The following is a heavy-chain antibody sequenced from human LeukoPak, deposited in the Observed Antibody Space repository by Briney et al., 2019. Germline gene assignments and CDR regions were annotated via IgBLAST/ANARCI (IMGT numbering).Heavy chain of an antibody. CDR1: GFTVSSNY. J-gene: IGHJ4*02. CDR2: ISGSGGST. CDR3: AKSSSYDILTGYQYYFDY. Sequence: GGSLRLSCAASGFTVSSNYMSWVRQAPGKGLEWVSVISGSGGSTYYADSVKGRFTISRDNSKNTLYLQMNSLRAEDTAVYYCAKSSSYDILTGYQYYFDYWGQGTLVTVSS. V-gene: IGHV3-23*01. D-gene: IGHD3-9*01.